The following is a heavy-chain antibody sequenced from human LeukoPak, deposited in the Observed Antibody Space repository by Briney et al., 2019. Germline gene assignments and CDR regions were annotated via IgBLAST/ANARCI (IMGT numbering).Heavy chain of an antibody. Sequence: TGGSLRLSCAASGFTFSSYSMNWVRQAPGKGLEWVANISPDGNEKYYVDPVKGRFAISRDNTKNLLYLQMDFLRADDTALYYCARDFGNSNGRDAFDIWGQGTMVTVSS. CDR1: GFTFSSYS. V-gene: IGHV3-7*01. D-gene: IGHD3-22*01. J-gene: IGHJ3*02. CDR2: ISPDGNEK. CDR3: ARDFGNSNGRDAFDI.